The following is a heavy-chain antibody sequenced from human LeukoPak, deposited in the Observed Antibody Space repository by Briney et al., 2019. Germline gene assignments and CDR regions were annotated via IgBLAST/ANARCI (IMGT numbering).Heavy chain of an antibody. CDR2: IIGSGDTI. J-gene: IGHJ4*02. CDR1: GFTFSSYA. V-gene: IGHV3-23*01. Sequence: PGGSLRLSCAASGFTFSSYAMSWVRQAPGKGLEWVSGIIGSGDTIHYADSVKGRFTISRDNSKSTLFLQMNSLRGEDTAVYYCARDRGRYYDSRGFYWGYYFDSWGQGILVTVST. D-gene: IGHD3-22*01. CDR3: ARDRGRYYDSRGFYWGYYFDS.